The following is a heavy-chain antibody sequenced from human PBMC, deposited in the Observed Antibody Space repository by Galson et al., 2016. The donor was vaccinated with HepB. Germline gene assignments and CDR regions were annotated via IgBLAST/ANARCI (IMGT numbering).Heavy chain of an antibody. V-gene: IGHV3-33*01. Sequence: SLRLSCAASEFTFSTYGMHWVRQAPGKGLEWVALIWHDGSNKYYADSVKGRFTISRDNPKNTLYLQMNNLKVEDTAVYYCTREMHVAAAAAFDFWGRGTLVTVSS. J-gene: IGHJ4*02. CDR2: IWHDGSNK. D-gene: IGHD6-13*01. CDR1: EFTFSTYG. CDR3: TREMHVAAAAAFDF.